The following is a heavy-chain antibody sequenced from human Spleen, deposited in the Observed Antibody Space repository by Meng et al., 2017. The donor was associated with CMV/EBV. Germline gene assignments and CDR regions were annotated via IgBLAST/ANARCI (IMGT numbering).Heavy chain of an antibody. D-gene: IGHD6-19*01. CDR1: GFTFSSFA. V-gene: IGHV3-23*01. J-gene: IGHJ4*02. CDR2: IVGGGGDT. CDR3: ARRSVTYAGYYFDF. Sequence: GESLKISCAASGFTFSSFAMSWVRQAPGKGLEWVAAIVGGGGDTYSADSVKGRFSISRDNSKNTLYLQMNSLRAEDTAVYYCARRSVTYAGYYFDFWGQGTLVTVSS.